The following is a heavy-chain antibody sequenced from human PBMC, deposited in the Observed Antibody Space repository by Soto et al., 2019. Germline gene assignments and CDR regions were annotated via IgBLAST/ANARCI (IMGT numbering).Heavy chain of an antibody. D-gene: IGHD4-4*01. J-gene: IGHJ4*02. CDR1: GFTFSSYG. CDR3: AKDKHRLQAVY. CDR2: ISYDGSNK. Sequence: PGGSLRLSCAASGFTFSSYGMHWVRQAPGKGLEWVAVISYDGSNKYHADSVKGRFTISRDNSKNTLYLQMNSLRAEDTAVYYCAKDKHRLQAVYWGQGTLVTVSS. V-gene: IGHV3-30*18.